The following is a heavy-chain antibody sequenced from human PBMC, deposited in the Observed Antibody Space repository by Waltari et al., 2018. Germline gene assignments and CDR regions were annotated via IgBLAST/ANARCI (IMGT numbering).Heavy chain of an antibody. CDR2: IAYDGSNK. J-gene: IGHJ1*01. Sequence: QVQLVESGGGVVQPGRSLRLSCAASGFPFSSYDMHWVRQAPGKGLEWVAVIAYDGSNKYYADSVKGRFNISRDNSKNTLYLQMNSLRDEDTAGYYCANPTCDQHLGQGTLVTVSS. V-gene: IGHV3-30*18. CDR3: ANPTCDQH. CDR1: GFPFSSYD.